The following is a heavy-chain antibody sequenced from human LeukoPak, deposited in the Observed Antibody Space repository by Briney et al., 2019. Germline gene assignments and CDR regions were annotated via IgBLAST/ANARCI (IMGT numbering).Heavy chain of an antibody. CDR3: ARGHTARPGNYYYYYMDV. J-gene: IGHJ6*03. CDR2: TNHSGST. D-gene: IGHD6-6*01. CDR1: AGSFSRYY. Sequence: SETLSLTCAVYAGSFSRYYWGWIRQPLGQGLEWIGETNHSGSTNYNPSVKSRVTILVDTSKNQFSLKLSSVTAADTAVYYCARGHTARPGNYYYYYMDVWGKGTTVTVSS. V-gene: IGHV4-34*01.